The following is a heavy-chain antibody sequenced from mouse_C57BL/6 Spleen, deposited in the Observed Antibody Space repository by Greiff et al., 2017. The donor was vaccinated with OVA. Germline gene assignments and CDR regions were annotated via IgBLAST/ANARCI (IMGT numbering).Heavy chain of an antibody. CDR3: AGDVGYHRYFDV. V-gene: IGHV7-1*01. Sequence: EVQLVESGGGLVQSGRSLRLSCATSGFTFSDFYMEWVRQAPGKGLEWIAASSNKANDSSSEYSASVKGRFIVSRDTSQSILYLQMNALRAEDTAIDYCAGDVGYHRYFDVWGTGTTVTVSS. J-gene: IGHJ1*03. CDR2: SSNKANDSSS. CDR1: GFTFSDFY. D-gene: IGHD2-2*01.